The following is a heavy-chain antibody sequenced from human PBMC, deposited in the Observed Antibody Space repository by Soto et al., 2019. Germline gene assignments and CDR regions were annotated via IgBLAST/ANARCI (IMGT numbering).Heavy chain of an antibody. V-gene: IGHV4-59*08. CDR2: ISYSGAT. J-gene: IGHJ4*02. Sequence: SETLSLTCTVSGASISGYHWSWIRQFPGKELECLGYISYSGATNYNPSLKSRVTMSIDTSKNQFSLQLNSVTAADTAVYYCARLGGSYAVPHFDYWGQGTLVTVSS. CDR1: GASISGYH. CDR3: ARLGGSYAVPHFDY. D-gene: IGHD1-26*01.